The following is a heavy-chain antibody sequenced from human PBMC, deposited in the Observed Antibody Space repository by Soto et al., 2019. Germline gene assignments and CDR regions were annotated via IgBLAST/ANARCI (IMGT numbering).Heavy chain of an antibody. CDR3: ARGGSPGQQLDPKYLDY. CDR1: RGTFSSYA. CDR2: IIPIFGTA. V-gene: IGHV1-69*13. J-gene: IGHJ4*02. D-gene: IGHD6-13*01. Sequence: GARAKVACTASRGTFSSYAISWVRQATGQGLEWMGGIIPIFGTANYAQRFQGRVAITADGPTSTAYMELSSLRSEDTAVYYCARGGSPGQQLDPKYLDYWGQGTLVTVSS.